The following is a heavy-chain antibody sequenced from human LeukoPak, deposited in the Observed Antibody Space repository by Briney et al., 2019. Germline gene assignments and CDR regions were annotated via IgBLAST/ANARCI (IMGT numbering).Heavy chain of an antibody. D-gene: IGHD1-26*01. CDR2: IYYSGST. V-gene: IGHV4-59*08. CDR1: GGSISSYY. J-gene: IGHJ4*02. CDR3: ARRSGSFHPFDY. Sequence: PSETLSLTCTVSGGSISSYYWSWIRQPPGKGLEWIGHIYYSGSTNYNPSLKSRVTISVDTSKNQFSLKLSSVTAADTAVYYCARRSGSFHPFDYWGQGTLVTVSS.